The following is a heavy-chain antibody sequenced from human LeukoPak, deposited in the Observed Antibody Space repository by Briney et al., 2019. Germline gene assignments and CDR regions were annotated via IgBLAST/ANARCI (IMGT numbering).Heavy chain of an antibody. CDR3: ARVTGYVMEDYFDY. V-gene: IGHV4-34*01. CDR1: GGSFSGYY. J-gene: IGHJ4*02. CDR2: INHSGST. Sequence: ASETLSLTCAVYGGSFSGYYWSWIRQPPGKGLEWIGEINHSGSTNYNPSLKSRVTISVDTSKNQFSLKLSSVTAADTAVYYCARVTGYVMEDYFDYWGQGTLVTVSS. D-gene: IGHD6-13*01.